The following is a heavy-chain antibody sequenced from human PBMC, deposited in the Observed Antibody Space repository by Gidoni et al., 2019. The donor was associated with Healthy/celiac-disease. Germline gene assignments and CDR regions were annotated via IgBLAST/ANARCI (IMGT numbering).Heavy chain of an antibody. D-gene: IGHD2-15*01. CDR3: AKGVLKRVVVAATGG. J-gene: IGHJ4*02. V-gene: IGHV3-30*18. CDR1: GFTFSSYG. Sequence: QVQLVESGGGVVQPGRSLRLSCAASGFTFSSYGMHWVRQAPGKGLEWVAVISYDGSNKYYADSVKGRFTISRDNSKNTLYLQMNSLRAEDTAVYYCAKGVLKRVVVAATGGWGQGTLVTVSS. CDR2: ISYDGSNK.